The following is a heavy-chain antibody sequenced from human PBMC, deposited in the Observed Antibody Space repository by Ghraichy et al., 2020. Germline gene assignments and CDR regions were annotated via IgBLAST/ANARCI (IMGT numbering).Heavy chain of an antibody. Sequence: SETLSLTCTVSGGSISSGDYYWSWIRQPPGKGLEWIGYIYYSGSTYYNPSLKSRVTISVDTSKNQFSLKLSTVTAADTAVYYCARGQVAYQLLLNWFDPWGQGTLVTVSS. D-gene: IGHD2-2*01. CDR2: IYYSGST. CDR3: ARGQVAYQLLLNWFDP. J-gene: IGHJ5*02. CDR1: GGSISSGDYY. V-gene: IGHV4-30-4*01.